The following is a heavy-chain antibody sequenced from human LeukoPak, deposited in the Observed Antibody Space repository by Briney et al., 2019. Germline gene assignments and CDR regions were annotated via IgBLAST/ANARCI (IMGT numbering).Heavy chain of an antibody. CDR3: ARASDFWSGYYAMDV. Sequence: GASVKVSCKASGYTFTTSGINWVRQATGQGLEWMGWMNPNSGNTGYAQKFQGRVTITRNTSISTAYMELSSLRSEDTAVYYCARASDFWSGYYAMDVWGKGTTVTVSS. J-gene: IGHJ6*03. D-gene: IGHD3-3*01. CDR2: MNPNSGNT. CDR1: GYTFTTSG. V-gene: IGHV1-8*03.